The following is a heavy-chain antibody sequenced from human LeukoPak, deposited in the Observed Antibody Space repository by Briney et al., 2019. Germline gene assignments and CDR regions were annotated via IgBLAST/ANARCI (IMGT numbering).Heavy chain of an antibody. J-gene: IGHJ4*02. D-gene: IGHD5-18*01. Sequence: GGSLRLSCAASGFTFSSYSMNWVRQAPGKGLEWVSYISSSSSTIYYADSVKGRFTISRDNAKNSLYLQMNSLRAEDTALYYCAKRSMDEIQLWSDYWGQGTLVTVSS. CDR1: GFTFSSYS. CDR2: ISSSSSTI. V-gene: IGHV3-48*01. CDR3: AKRSMDEIQLWSDY.